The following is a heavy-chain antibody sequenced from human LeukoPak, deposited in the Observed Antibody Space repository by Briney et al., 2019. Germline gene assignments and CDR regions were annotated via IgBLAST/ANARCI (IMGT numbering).Heavy chain of an antibody. V-gene: IGHV3-33*01. Sequence: GGSLSLSCAASGFSFSNYDMHWVRQAPGKGLEWVAIIWYDGSNKYYGDSVKGRFTISRDNSKNTLYLQMNSLRAEDTAMYYCATMDVWGQGTTVTVSS. CDR2: IWYDGSNK. J-gene: IGHJ6*02. CDR3: ATMDV. CDR1: GFSFSNYD.